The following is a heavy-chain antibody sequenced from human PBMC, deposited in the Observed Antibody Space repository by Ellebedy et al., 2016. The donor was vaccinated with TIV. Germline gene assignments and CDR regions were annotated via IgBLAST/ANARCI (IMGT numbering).Heavy chain of an antibody. V-gene: IGHV3-30*02. J-gene: IGHJ4*02. CDR1: GFTFSSYD. Sequence: GGSLRLXXAASGFTFSSYDMHWVRQAPGKGLEWVVLMWYDGSKQYYADSAKGRFTISRDNSKNSLYLQMNSLGTGDTAFYYCVKQGNCGGDCYPEDWGQGTLVSVSS. D-gene: IGHD2-21*01. CDR2: MWYDGSKQ. CDR3: VKQGNCGGDCYPED.